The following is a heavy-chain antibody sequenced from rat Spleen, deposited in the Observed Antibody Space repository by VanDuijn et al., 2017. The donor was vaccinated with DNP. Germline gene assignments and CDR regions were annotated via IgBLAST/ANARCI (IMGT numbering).Heavy chain of an antibody. J-gene: IGHJ3*01. CDR1: Y. V-gene: IGHV1-43*01. CDR3: ASPYNNYVWFAY. D-gene: IGHD1-10*01. Sequence: YVSWIKQTTGQGLDYIGYIDAGSGSTNYNEKFRGKATLTVDKSSSTAFLQLSSLTPDDSAVYYCASPYNNYVWFAYWGQGTLVTVSS. CDR2: IDAGSGST.